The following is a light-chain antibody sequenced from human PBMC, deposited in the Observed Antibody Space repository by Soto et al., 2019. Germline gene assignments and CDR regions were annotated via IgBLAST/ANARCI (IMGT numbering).Light chain of an antibody. CDR1: QDIATY. Sequence: DIQMTQSPSSLSASVGNRVTITCQASQDIATYLNWYQQKPGKAPNLLIHKASHLESGVPSRFSGSGSGTEFTLTISSLEPEDFAVYYCQQRSNWPPTFGQGTRLEIK. V-gene: IGKV1-33*01. CDR2: KAS. CDR3: QQRSNWPPT. J-gene: IGKJ5*01.